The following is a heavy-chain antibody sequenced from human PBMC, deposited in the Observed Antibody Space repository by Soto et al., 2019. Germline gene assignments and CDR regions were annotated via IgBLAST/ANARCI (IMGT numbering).Heavy chain of an antibody. CDR2: ISDSGGST. Sequence: PGGSLRLSCAVSGLTFKSYAFSWVRQVPGKGLEWVSTISDSGGSTSYADSVKGRLTISRDNSMNTLYLQMDSLRVEDTAVYYCVKRDLAYWGKGTLVTVS. V-gene: IGHV3-23*01. CDR3: VKRDLAY. J-gene: IGHJ4*02. CDR1: GLTFKSYA.